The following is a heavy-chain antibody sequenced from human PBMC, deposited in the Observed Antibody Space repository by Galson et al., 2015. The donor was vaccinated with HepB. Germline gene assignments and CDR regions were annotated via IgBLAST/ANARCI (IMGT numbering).Heavy chain of an antibody. D-gene: IGHD2-2*01. Sequence: SETLSLTCTVSGGSINNYWSWIRQPPGKGLEWVGWIYYSGTTNYSPSLKSRVTISVDTSNNQFSLKLSSVTAADTAVYYCARGGASSRYFDSWGQGTLVTVSS. CDR3: ARGGASSRYFDS. J-gene: IGHJ4*02. CDR2: IYYSGTT. V-gene: IGHV4-59*01. CDR1: GGSINNY.